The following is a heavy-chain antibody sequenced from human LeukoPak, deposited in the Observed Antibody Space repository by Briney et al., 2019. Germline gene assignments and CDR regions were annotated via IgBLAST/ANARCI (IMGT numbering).Heavy chain of an antibody. CDR3: ARVSDFWSGHTRYYFDY. Sequence: PSETLSLTCTVSGGSISSYYWSWIRQPPGKGLEWIGYIYYSGSTNYNPSLKSRVTISVDTSKNQSSLKLSSVTAADTAVYYCARVSDFWSGHTRYYFDYWGQGTLVTVSS. CDR2: IYYSGST. V-gene: IGHV4-59*01. J-gene: IGHJ4*02. D-gene: IGHD3-3*01. CDR1: GGSISSYY.